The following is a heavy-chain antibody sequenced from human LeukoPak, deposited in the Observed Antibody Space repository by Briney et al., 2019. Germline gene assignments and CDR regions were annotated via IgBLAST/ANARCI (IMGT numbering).Heavy chain of an antibody. CDR3: PKARFAPSNYYFYSGMDV. CDR1: GFTFGSYA. V-gene: IGHV3-23*01. Sequence: GGSLRLSCAASGFTFGSYAMSWVRQAPGKGLEWVSAISGTGGSTYYADSVKGRFTISRDNSKHTLYLQMNSLRAEDTALYYCPKARFAPSNYYFYSGMDVWGQGTTVTVSS. J-gene: IGHJ6*02. CDR2: ISGTGGST. D-gene: IGHD3-10*01.